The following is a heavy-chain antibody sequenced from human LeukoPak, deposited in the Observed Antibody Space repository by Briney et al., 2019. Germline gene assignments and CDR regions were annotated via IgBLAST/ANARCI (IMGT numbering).Heavy chain of an antibody. Sequence: PSETLSLPCTVSGGSISSYYWSWIRQPAGKGLEWIGRIYTSGSTNYNPSLKSRVTMSVDTSKNQFSLKLSSVTAADTAVYYCASKYVGYCSGGSCQRGVYFDYWGQGTLVTVSS. CDR1: GGSISSYY. D-gene: IGHD2-15*01. J-gene: IGHJ4*02. CDR3: ASKYVGYCSGGSCQRGVYFDY. CDR2: IYTSGST. V-gene: IGHV4-4*07.